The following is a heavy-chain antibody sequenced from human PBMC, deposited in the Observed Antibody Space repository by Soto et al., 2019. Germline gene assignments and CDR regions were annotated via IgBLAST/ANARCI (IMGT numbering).Heavy chain of an antibody. CDR1: GFSFTTAGVA. D-gene: IGHD5-12*01. CDR2: IYYNDDR. J-gene: IGHJ4*02. CDR3: AHSDGGYEIIYFDF. V-gene: IGHV2-5*01. Sequence: QITLQESGPTLVKPTQPLTLTCTFSGFSFTTAGVAVGWIRQTPGGALEWLTLIYYNDDRRFSTSLKTRLTITGDTSKNQVVLSLTNVDPGDTATYFCAHSDGGYEIIYFDFWGQGIPVTVSS.